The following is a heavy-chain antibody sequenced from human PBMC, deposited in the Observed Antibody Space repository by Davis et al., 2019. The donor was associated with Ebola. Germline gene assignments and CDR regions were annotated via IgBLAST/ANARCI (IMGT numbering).Heavy chain of an antibody. Sequence: GGSLRLSCAASGFTFSSYAMSWVRQAPGKGLEWVSAISGSGGSTYYADSVKGRFTISRDNSKNTLYLQMNSLRAEDTAVYYCAKRHVYYYYYGMDVWGQGTTVTVSS. V-gene: IGHV3-23*01. CDR2: ISGSGGST. J-gene: IGHJ6*02. CDR1: GFTFSSYA. CDR3: AKRHVYYYYYGMDV.